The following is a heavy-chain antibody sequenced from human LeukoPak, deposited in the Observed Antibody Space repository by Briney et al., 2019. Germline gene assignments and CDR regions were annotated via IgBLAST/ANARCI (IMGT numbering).Heavy chain of an antibody. CDR1: GFTFSRHG. CDR2: VSNDGSRK. V-gene: IGHV3-30*03. CDR3: ARDRAWNYFDY. J-gene: IGHJ4*02. D-gene: IGHD3-3*01. Sequence: GRSLRLSCAPSGFTFSRHGMHWVRQAPGKGLEWVAIVSNDGSRKYYAHSVEGRFTISRDNSKNTLYLQMDSLRAEDTDVYYCARDRAWNYFDYWGQGTLVTVSS.